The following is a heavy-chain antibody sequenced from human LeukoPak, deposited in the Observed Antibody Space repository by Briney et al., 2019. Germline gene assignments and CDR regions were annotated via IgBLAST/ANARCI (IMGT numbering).Heavy chain of an antibody. CDR2: ISAYNGNT. Sequence: ASVKVSCKASGYTFTSYGISWVRQPPGQGLEWMGWISAYNGNTNYAQKLQGRVTMTTDTSTSTAYMELRSLRSDDTAVYYCARLGSSSWYSAFDIWGQGTMVTVSS. J-gene: IGHJ3*02. D-gene: IGHD6-13*01. CDR3: ARLGSSSWYSAFDI. V-gene: IGHV1-18*01. CDR1: GYTFTSYG.